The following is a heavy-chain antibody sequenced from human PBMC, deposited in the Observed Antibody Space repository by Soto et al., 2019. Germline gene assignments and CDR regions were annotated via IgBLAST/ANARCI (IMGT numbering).Heavy chain of an antibody. CDR1: GFTFSDYY. CDR3: ARDHWGSSSPGACAFDI. D-gene: IGHD6-6*01. CDR2: ISSSGSTI. Sequence: GGSLRLSCAASGFTFSDYYMSWIRQAPGKGLEWVTYISSSGSTIYYADSVKGRFTISRDNAKNSLYLQMNSLRAEDTAVYYCARDHWGSSSPGACAFDIWCQGTMVTVSS. J-gene: IGHJ3*02. V-gene: IGHV3-11*01.